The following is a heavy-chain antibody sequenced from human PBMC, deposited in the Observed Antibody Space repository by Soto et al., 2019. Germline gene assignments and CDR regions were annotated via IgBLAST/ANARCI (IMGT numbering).Heavy chain of an antibody. D-gene: IGHD3-22*01. CDR3: CYGDYDSSGYDPSDYYGMDV. J-gene: IGHJ6*02. V-gene: IGHV1-69*13. Sequence: GASVKVSCKASVGTLSSYAISWVRQAPGQGLEWMGGIIPIFGTANYAQKFQGRVTITADESTSTAYMELSSLRSEDTAVYYCCYGDYDSSGYDPSDYYGMDVWGQGTTVTVS. CDR1: VGTLSSYA. CDR2: IIPIFGTA.